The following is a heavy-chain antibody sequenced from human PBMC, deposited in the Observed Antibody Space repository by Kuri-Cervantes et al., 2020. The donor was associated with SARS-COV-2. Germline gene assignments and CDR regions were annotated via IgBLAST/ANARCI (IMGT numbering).Heavy chain of an antibody. V-gene: IGHV5-51*01. CDR3: ARRAYGEQVDYYYMDV. CDR1: GYSFTTYW. D-gene: IGHD4-17*01. Sequence: QVSCKGSGYSFTTYWIGWLRQMPGKGLEWMGIIYPGDSDTRYSPSFQGQVTISADKSISTAFLQWSSLKASDTAIYYCARRAYGEQVDYYYMDVWGKGTTVTVSS. J-gene: IGHJ6*03. CDR2: IYPGDSDT.